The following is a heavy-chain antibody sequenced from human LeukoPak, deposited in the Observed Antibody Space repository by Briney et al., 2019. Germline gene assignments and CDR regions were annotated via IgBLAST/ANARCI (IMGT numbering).Heavy chain of an antibody. D-gene: IGHD2-21*01. J-gene: IGHJ4*02. CDR3: ARAVWWPQTNY. CDR2: ISSSSSYI. V-gene: IGHV3-21*01. Sequence: GGSLRLFCAASGFTFSSYSMNWVRQAPGKGLEWVSSISSSSSYIYYADSVKGRFTISRDNAKNSLYLQMNSLRAEDTAVYYCARAVWWPQTNYWGQGTLITVSS. CDR1: GFTFSSYS.